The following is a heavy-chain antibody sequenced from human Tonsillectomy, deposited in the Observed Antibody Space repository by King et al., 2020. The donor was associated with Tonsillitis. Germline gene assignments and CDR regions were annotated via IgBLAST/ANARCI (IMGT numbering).Heavy chain of an antibody. D-gene: IGHD6-13*01. CDR3: ATGGAAAGHAFHI. CDR1: GFTFSSYD. Sequence: VQLVESGGGLVQPGGSLRLSCAASGFTFSSYDMHWVRQATGKGLEWVSSIDTAGDTYYPGSVKGRFTISRENGKKSLYLQMNSLRVGDTAVYYCATGGAAAGHAFHIWGQGTMVTVSS. J-gene: IGHJ3*02. V-gene: IGHV3-13*01. CDR2: IDTAGDT.